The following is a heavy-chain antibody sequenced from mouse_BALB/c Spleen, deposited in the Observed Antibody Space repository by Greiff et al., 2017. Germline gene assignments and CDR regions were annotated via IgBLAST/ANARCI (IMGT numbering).Heavy chain of an antibody. CDR3: ARGYYGYDEDY. J-gene: IGHJ2*01. CDR2: IDPANGNT. D-gene: IGHD2-2*01. Sequence: EVKLQESGAELVKPGASVKLSCTASGFNIKDTYMHWVKQRPEQGLEWIGRIDPANGNTKYDPKFQGKATITADTSSNTAYLQLSSLTSEDTAVYYCARGYYGYDEDYWGQGTTLTVSS. CDR1: GFNIKDTY. V-gene: IGHV14-3*02.